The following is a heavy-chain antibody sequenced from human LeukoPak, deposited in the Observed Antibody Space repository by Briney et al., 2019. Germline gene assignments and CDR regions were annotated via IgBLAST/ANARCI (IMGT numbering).Heavy chain of an antibody. Sequence: ASVKVSCKASGYTFTSYYMYWVRQAPGQGLEWMGMINPSGGCTTYAQKFQGRVTMTRDTSTSTVYMELSSLRSEDTAVYYCARDVGSSSWYFDYWGQGTLVTVSS. V-gene: IGHV1-46*01. CDR3: ARDVGSSSWYFDY. J-gene: IGHJ4*02. D-gene: IGHD6-13*01. CDR2: INPSGGCT. CDR1: GYTFTSYY.